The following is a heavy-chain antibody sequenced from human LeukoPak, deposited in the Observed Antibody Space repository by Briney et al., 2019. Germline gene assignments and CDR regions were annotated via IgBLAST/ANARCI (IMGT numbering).Heavy chain of an antibody. Sequence: GGSLRLSCAASGFTFSSYAMSWVRQAPGKGLEWVSAISGSGGSTYYADSVKGRFTISRDNSKNTLCLQMNSLRAEDTAVYYCAKDGYCSSTSCYALDDYWGQGTLVTVSS. CDR2: ISGSGGST. J-gene: IGHJ4*02. V-gene: IGHV3-23*01. D-gene: IGHD2-2*01. CDR1: GFTFSSYA. CDR3: AKDGYCSSTSCYALDDY.